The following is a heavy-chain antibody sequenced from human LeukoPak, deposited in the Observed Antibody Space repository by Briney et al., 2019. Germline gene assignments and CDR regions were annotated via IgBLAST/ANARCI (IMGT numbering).Heavy chain of an antibody. D-gene: IGHD5-24*01. Sequence: PGGSLGLSCAASGFTFSSYSMNWGRQAPGKGLEWVSSISSSSSYIYYADSVKGRFTISRDNAKNSLYLQMNSLRAEDTAVYYCARVWATISPFDYWGQGTLVTVSS. V-gene: IGHV3-21*01. CDR2: ISSSSSYI. CDR3: ARVWATISPFDY. J-gene: IGHJ4*02. CDR1: GFTFSSYS.